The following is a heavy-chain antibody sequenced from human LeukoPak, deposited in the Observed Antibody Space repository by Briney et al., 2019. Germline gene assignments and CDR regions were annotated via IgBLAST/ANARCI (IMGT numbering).Heavy chain of an antibody. D-gene: IGHD6-19*01. J-gene: IGHJ4*02. CDR2: ISWNSGSI. Sequence: PGGSLRLSCAASGFTFDDYAMHWVRQAPGKGLEWVSGISWNSGSIGYADSVKGRFTISRDNAKNSLYLQMNSLRAEDTALYYCAKDIGMAVAGFFDYWGQGTLVTVSS. V-gene: IGHV3-9*01. CDR3: AKDIGMAVAGFFDY. CDR1: GFTFDDYA.